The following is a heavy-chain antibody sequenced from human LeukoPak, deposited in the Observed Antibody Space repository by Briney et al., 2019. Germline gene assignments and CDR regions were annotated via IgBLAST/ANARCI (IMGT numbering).Heavy chain of an antibody. CDR3: ARDIRYCSGGSCYVL. Sequence: SETLSLTCTVSGGSISSSSYYWGWIRQPPGRGLEWIGSIYYSGSTYYNPSLKSRVTISVDTSKNQFSLKLSSVTAADTAVYYCARDIRYCSGGSCYVLWGQGTLVTVSS. CDR1: GGSISSSSYY. J-gene: IGHJ4*02. D-gene: IGHD2-15*01. V-gene: IGHV4-39*07. CDR2: IYYSGST.